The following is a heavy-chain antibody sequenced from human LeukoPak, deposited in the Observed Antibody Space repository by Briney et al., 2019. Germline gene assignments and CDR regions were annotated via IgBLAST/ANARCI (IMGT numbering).Heavy chain of an antibody. J-gene: IGHJ3*02. V-gene: IGHV4-39*01. Sequence: SETLSLTCTVSGGSISSSSYYWGWIRQPPGKGLEWIGRIYYSRITYYSPSLKSRVTIYVDTSNNQFSLKLSSVTAADTAVYYCARNGAFDIWGQGTMVTVSS. CDR2: IYYSRIT. CDR3: ARNGAFDI. CDR1: GGSISSSSYY.